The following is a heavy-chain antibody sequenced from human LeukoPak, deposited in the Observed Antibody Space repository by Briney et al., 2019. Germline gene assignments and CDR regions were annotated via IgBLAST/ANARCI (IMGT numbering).Heavy chain of an antibody. J-gene: IGHJ5*02. CDR3: AKGGSKGYTSYH. CDR1: GFSFSDYN. D-gene: IGHD6-13*01. CDR2: ITTSSTYI. V-gene: IGHV3-21*04. Sequence: GGSLRLSCAASGFSFSDYNMNWVRQAPGKALEWVSSITTSSTYIYYGDSVKGRFTISRDNAKNSLYLQMNGLRAEDTAVYYCAKGGSKGYTSYHWGQGTLVTVSS.